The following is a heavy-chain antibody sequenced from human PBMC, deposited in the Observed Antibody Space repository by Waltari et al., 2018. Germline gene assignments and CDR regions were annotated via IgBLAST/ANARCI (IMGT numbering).Heavy chain of an antibody. V-gene: IGHV3-53*01. J-gene: IGHJ6*02. CDR3: ARDTQYSSGWYPEYYGMDV. CDR1: GFTVSSNY. D-gene: IGHD6-19*01. Sequence: EVQLVESGGGLIQPGGSLRLSCAASGFTVSSNYMSWVRQAPGKGLEWVSVIYSGGSTYYADSVKGRFTISRDNSKNTLYLQMNSLRAEDTAVYYCARDTQYSSGWYPEYYGMDVWGQGTTVTVSS. CDR2: IYSGGST.